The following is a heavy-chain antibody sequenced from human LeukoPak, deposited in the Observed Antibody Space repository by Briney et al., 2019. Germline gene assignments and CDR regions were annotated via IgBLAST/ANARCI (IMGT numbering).Heavy chain of an antibody. V-gene: IGHV3-30*02. CDR2: IRYDGSSK. CDR1: GFTFSSYG. Sequence: GGSLRLSCAASGFTFSSYGVHWVRQAPGRGLEWVAFIRYDGSSKYYADSVKGRFAISRDNSKNTLYLQMNSLRAEDTAVYYCAKDPYYCSGGSCYGLGYFDYWAREPWSPSPQ. D-gene: IGHD2-15*01. J-gene: IGHJ4*02. CDR3: AKDPYYCSGGSCYGLGYFDY.